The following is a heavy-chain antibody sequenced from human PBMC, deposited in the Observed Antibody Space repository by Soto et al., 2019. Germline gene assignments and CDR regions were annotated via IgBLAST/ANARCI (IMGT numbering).Heavy chain of an antibody. V-gene: IGHV4-39*01. CDR2: IYYSGST. Sequence: PSETLSLTCTVSGGSISSSSYYWGWIRQPPGKGLEWIGSIYYSGSTYYNPSLKSRVTISVDTSKNQFSLKLSSVTAADTAVYYCARQKGSMITFGGVTYYYYYYMDVWGKGATVTVSS. J-gene: IGHJ6*03. D-gene: IGHD3-16*01. CDR1: GGSISSSSYY. CDR3: ARQKGSMITFGGVTYYYYYYMDV.